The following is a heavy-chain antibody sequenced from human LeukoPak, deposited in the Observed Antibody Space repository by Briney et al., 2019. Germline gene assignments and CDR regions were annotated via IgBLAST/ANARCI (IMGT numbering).Heavy chain of an antibody. V-gene: IGHV3-33*01. D-gene: IGHD2-15*01. CDR1: GFTFSSYG. CDR3: AREPEGHCSGGSCYSGSYYYGMDV. J-gene: IGHJ6*02. Sequence: GGSLRLSCAASGFTFSSYGMHWVRQAPGKGLEWVAVIWYDGSNKYYADSVKGRFTISRDNSKNTLYLQMNSLRAEDTAVYYCAREPEGHCSGGSCYSGSYYYGMDVWGQGTTVTVSS. CDR2: IWYDGSNK.